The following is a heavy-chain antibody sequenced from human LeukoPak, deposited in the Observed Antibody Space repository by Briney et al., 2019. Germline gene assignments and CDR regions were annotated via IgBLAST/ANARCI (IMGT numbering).Heavy chain of an antibody. V-gene: IGHV4-59*01. CDR1: GGSTSSWY. Sequence: SETLSLTCTVSGGSTSSWYWSWIRQPPGKGLEWIGYIYGSGNTNYNPSLKSRVTMSIDTSKNQFSLKLTSVTAADTATYYCARETSLAGFASGLGFNYWGQGILVTVSS. CDR3: ARETSLAGFASGLGFNY. CDR2: IYGSGNT. J-gene: IGHJ4*02. D-gene: IGHD6-19*01.